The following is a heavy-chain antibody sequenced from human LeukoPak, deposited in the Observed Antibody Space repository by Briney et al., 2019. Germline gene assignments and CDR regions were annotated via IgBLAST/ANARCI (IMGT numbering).Heavy chain of an antibody. CDR3: ARGDGSRLDY. Sequence: PGRSLRLSSAASVFTFCSYGMHRVRQAPGKGLGWGAVIWYDGSNKYYADSVKGRFTISRDTSKNTLYLQMNSLRAEDTAVYYCARGDGSRLDYWGQGTLVTVSS. J-gene: IGHJ4*02. V-gene: IGHV3-33*01. CDR2: IWYDGSNK. D-gene: IGHD2-15*01. CDR1: VFTFCSYG.